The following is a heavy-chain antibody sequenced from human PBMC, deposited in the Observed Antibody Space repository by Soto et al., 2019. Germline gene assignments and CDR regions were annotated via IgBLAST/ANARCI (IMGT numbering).Heavy chain of an antibody. J-gene: IGHJ4*02. V-gene: IGHV4-59*01. D-gene: IGHD3-22*01. CDR3: ATSSAYYDSAVSAFDY. CDR2: IYYSGSS. Sequence: SETLSLTCTVSGGSMSTYYWSWVRQPPGKGLKWIGYIYYSGSSNYNPSLKSRVTISIDTSKNQFSLKLSSVTAADTAVFYCATSSAYYDSAVSAFDYWGQGTLVTVS. CDR1: GGSMSTYY.